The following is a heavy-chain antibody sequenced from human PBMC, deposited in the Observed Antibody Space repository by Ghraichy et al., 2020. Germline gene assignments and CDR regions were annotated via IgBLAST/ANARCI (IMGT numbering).Heavy chain of an antibody. CDR3: ARQTTSGWSADAFDI. D-gene: IGHD6-19*01. CDR2: IYYSGST. Sequence: SETLSLTCTVSGGSISSSSYYWGWIRQPPGKGLEWIGSIYYSGSTYYNPSLKSRVTISVDTSKNQFSLKLSSVTAADTAVYYCARQTTSGWSADAFDIWGQGTMVTVSS. J-gene: IGHJ3*02. CDR1: GGSISSSSYY. V-gene: IGHV4-39*01.